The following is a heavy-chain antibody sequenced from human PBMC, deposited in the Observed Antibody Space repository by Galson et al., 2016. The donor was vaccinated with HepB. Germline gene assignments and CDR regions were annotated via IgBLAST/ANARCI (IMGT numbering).Heavy chain of an antibody. CDR1: GFSLTTSGEG. V-gene: IGHV2-5*02. D-gene: IGHD2-21*02. J-gene: IGHJ3*02. CDR2: IYWDDDK. CDR3: VHGKLVVPTAVQAPGAFDI. Sequence: PALVKPTQTLTLTCTFSGFSLTTSGEGVARIRQPPGKALEWLALIYWDDDKRYRPSLKSRLTITKDTSKNEVVLTMTNMDPVDTATYYCVHGKLVVPTAVQAPGAFDIWGQGTMVIVSS.